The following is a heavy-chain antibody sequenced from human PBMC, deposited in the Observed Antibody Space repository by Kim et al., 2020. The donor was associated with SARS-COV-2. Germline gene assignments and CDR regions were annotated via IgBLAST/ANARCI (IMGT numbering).Heavy chain of an antibody. CDR3: ARIGRRYYGSGSLGY. V-gene: IGHV1-8*01. J-gene: IGHJ4*02. Sequence: ASVKVSCKASGYTFTSYDINWVRQATGQGHEWMGWMNPNSGNTGYAQKFQGRVTMTRNTSISTAYMELSSLRSEDTAVYYCARIGRRYYGSGSLGYWGQGTLVTISS. CDR2: MNPNSGNT. CDR1: GYTFTSYD. D-gene: IGHD3-10*01.